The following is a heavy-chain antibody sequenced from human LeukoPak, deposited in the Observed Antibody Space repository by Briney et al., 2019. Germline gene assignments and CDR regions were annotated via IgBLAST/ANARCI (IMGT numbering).Heavy chain of an antibody. CDR3: AKTPTPYYYDSSGYY. V-gene: IGHV3-23*01. J-gene: IGHJ4*02. CDR1: GFTFSSYA. CDR2: ISGSGGST. Sequence: PGGSLRLSCAASGFTFSSYAMSWVRQAPGKGLEWVSAISGSGGSTYYADSVKGRFTISRDNSKNTLYLQMNSLRAEDTAVYYYAKTPTPYYYDSSGYYWGQGTLVTVSS. D-gene: IGHD3-22*01.